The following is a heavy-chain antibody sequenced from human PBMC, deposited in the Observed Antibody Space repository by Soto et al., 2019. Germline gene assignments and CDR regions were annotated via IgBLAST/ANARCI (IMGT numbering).Heavy chain of an antibody. V-gene: IGHV3-23*01. CDR3: AKDARVGELRAFDY. D-gene: IGHD1-26*01. CDR1: RFTFRTYA. CDR2: ISGSGVGT. J-gene: IGHJ4*02. Sequence: EVHLLESGGGLVQPGESLRLSCTASRFTFRTYALSWVRQSPGKGLEWVSGISGSGVGTYYADSVKGRFTISRDNSNNTLYLQMTSLRVEDTAVYYCAKDARVGELRAFDYWGQGTLVTVSS.